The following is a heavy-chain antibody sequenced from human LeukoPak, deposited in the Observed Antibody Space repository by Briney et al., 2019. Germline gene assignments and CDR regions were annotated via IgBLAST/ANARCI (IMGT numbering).Heavy chain of an antibody. V-gene: IGHV7-4-1*02. Sequence: PGASVKVSCKASGYTFTSHSINWLRQAPGQGLEWMGWINTNTGNPTYAQGFTGRFVFSLDTSVSTAYLQISSLKAEDTAVYYCAREGSSWYNWFDPWGQGTLVTVSS. D-gene: IGHD6-13*01. J-gene: IGHJ5*02. CDR1: GYTFTSHS. CDR3: AREGSSWYNWFDP. CDR2: INTNTGNP.